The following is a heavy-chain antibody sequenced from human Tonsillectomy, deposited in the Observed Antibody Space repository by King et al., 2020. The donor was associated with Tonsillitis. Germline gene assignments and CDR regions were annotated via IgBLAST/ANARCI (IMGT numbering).Heavy chain of an antibody. CDR1: GFTFSSYG. V-gene: IGHV3-33*01. D-gene: IGHD4-17*01. J-gene: IGHJ6*02. CDR2: IWYDGSNK. Sequence: VQLVESGGGVVQPGRSLRLSCAASGFTFSSYGMHWVRQAPGKGLEWVAVIWYDGSNKYYADSVKGRFTISRDNSKNTLYLQMNSLRAEDTAVYYCARDFGERYGDLLYYYYGMDVWGQGTTVTVSS. CDR3: ARDFGERYGDLLYYYYGMDV.